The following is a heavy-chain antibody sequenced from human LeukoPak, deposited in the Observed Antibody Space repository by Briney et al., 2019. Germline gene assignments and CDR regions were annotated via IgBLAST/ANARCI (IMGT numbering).Heavy chain of an antibody. V-gene: IGHV4-39*07. D-gene: IGHD2-8*01. CDR2: IYYSGST. CDR1: GGSISSSSYY. Sequence: SETLSLTCTVSGGSISSSSYYWGWIRQPPGKGLEWIGNIYYSGSTYYNPSLQSRVTISVEKSKNQFSLKLSSVTAADTAVYYCATNGYYCMDVWGKGTTVTVSS. J-gene: IGHJ6*03. CDR3: ATNGYYCMDV.